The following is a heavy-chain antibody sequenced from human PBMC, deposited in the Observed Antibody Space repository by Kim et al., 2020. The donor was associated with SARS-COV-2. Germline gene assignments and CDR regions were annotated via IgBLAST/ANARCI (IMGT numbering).Heavy chain of an antibody. CDR3: AKSPPGAPAWFDP. Sequence: YADSRKRRLTIARDNSKNTLYLQLNSLRAEDTAVYGCAKSPPGAPAWFDPWGQGTLVTVSS. D-gene: IGHD3-10*01. J-gene: IGHJ5*02. V-gene: IGHV3-23*01.